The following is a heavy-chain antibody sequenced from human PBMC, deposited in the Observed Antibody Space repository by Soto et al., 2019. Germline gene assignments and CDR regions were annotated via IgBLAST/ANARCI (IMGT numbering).Heavy chain of an antibody. CDR1: GYTFISYY. J-gene: IGHJ4*02. CDR2: INPSGGST. V-gene: IGHV1-46*03. CDR3: AREIGDYSHYFDY. Sequence: ASGKVYCKASGYTFISYYMHWVRQAPGQGLEWMGIINPSGGSTSYAQKFQARVTMTRDTSTSTVYMELSSLRSEDTAVYYCAREIGDYSHYFDYWGQGTLVTVSS. D-gene: IGHD4-17*01.